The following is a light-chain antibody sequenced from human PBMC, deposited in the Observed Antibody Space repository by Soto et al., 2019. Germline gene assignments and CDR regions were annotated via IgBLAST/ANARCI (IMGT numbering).Light chain of an antibody. CDR3: HLYGTSPWT. CDR2: GAS. V-gene: IGKV3-20*01. CDR1: ETVTSDY. Sequence: EVVLTQSPGTLSLSPGERATISCRASETVTSDYLAWYQQKPGQAPRLLFYGASRRAAGIPDRFSGSGSGTDFTLIISRLEPEDFVVYYCHLYGTSPWTFGQGTKVEIK. J-gene: IGKJ1*01.